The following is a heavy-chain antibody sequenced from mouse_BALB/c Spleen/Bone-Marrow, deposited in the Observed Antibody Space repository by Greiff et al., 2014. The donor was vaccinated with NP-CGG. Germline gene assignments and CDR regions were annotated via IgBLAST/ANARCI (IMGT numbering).Heavy chain of an antibody. CDR1: GYSITSYYS. CDR2: IHYSGTT. V-gene: IGHV3-1*02. Sequence: VQLKESGPDLVRPSQSLSLTCTVTGYSITSYYSWHWIRQFPGNKLEWMGYIHYSGTTVYNPSLKSRISITRDTSNNQFFLQLNSATTEDTATYYCARFAGTPYTMDYWGQGTSVTASS. J-gene: IGHJ4*01. D-gene: IGHD4-1*01. CDR3: ARFAGTPYTMDY.